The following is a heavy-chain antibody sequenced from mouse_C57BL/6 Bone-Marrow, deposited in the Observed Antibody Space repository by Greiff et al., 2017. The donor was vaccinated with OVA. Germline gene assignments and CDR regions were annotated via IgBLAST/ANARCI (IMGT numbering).Heavy chain of an antibody. CDR3: ARWRLGTVVAVDY. V-gene: IGHV1-55*01. Sequence: QVQLKEPGAELVKPGASVKMSCKASGYTFTSYWITWVKQRPGQGLEWIGDIYPGSGSTNYNEKFKSKATLTVDTSSSTAYMQLSSLTSEDSAVYYCARWRLGTVVAVDYWGQGTTLTVSS. D-gene: IGHD1-1*01. CDR2: IYPGSGST. J-gene: IGHJ2*01. CDR1: GYTFTSYW.